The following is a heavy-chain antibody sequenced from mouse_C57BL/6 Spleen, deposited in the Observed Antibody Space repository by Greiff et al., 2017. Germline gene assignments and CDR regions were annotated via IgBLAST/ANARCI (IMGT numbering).Heavy chain of an antibody. J-gene: IGHJ1*03. V-gene: IGHV1-55*01. CDR2: IYPGSGST. CDR3: ARKNYGSSYENFDV. Sequence: VQLQQSGAELVKPGASVKMSCKASGYTFTSYWITWVKQRPGQGLEWIGDIYPGSGSTNYNEKFKSKATLTVDTSSSTAYMQLSSLTSEDSAVYYCARKNYGSSYENFDVWGTGTTVTVSS. CDR1: GYTFTSYW. D-gene: IGHD1-1*01.